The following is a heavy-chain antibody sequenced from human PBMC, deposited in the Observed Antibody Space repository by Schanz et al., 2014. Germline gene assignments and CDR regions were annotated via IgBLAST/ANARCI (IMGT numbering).Heavy chain of an antibody. J-gene: IGHJ4*02. CDR3: ARGLIAAAGGAFDY. V-gene: IGHV3-23*04. CDR1: GFSFGNYG. Sequence: EVQLAESGGGLVQPGGSLRLSCEASGFSFGNYGMSWVRQAPGKGLEWVSGFDAHDGRAYYADSVRGRFTMSRDNSKNTLYLQMNSLRAGDAAVYYCARGLIAAAGGAFDYWGQGTLVAVSA. D-gene: IGHD6-13*01. CDR2: FDAHDGRA.